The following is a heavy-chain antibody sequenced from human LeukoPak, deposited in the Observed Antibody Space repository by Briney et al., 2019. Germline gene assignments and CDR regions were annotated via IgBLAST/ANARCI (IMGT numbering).Heavy chain of an antibody. CDR2: ISAYNGNS. V-gene: IGHV1-18*01. CDR3: ARGGASSSWYSEDNWFDP. J-gene: IGHJ5*02. Sequence: GASVKVSCKASGYTFITYGISWVRQAPGQGLEWMGWISAYNGNSNYAQELQGRVTMTTDTSTSTAYMELRSLRSDDTAVYYCARGGASSSWYSEDNWFDPWGQGTLVTVSS. D-gene: IGHD6-13*01. CDR1: GYTFITYG.